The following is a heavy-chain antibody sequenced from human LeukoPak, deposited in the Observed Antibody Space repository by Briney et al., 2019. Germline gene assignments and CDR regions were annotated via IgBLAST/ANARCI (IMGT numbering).Heavy chain of an antibody. D-gene: IGHD6-13*01. Sequence: GGSLRLSCAASGFTFSSYWMTWVRQAPGKGLEWVSAISGSGLRTYYADSVKGRFTISRDNSKNTLHLQMNSLRVEDTALYYCAKIIPAAGTDYWGQGTLVTVSS. V-gene: IGHV3-23*01. CDR2: ISGSGLRT. CDR1: GFTFSSYW. CDR3: AKIIPAAGTDY. J-gene: IGHJ4*02.